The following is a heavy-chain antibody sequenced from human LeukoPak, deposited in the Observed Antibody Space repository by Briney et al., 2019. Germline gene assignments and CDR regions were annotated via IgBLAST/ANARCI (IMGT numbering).Heavy chain of an antibody. CDR2: IYSGGST. CDR3: ASDSYSPEYFQH. Sequence: LPGGSLRLSCAASGFSVSNNYMSWVRQAPGKGLEWVSVIYSGGSTFYADSAKGRFTISRDNSKNTLYLQMDSLRAEDTAVYYCASDSYSPEYFQHWGQGTLVTVSS. D-gene: IGHD2-15*01. V-gene: IGHV3-66*01. J-gene: IGHJ1*01. CDR1: GFSVSNNY.